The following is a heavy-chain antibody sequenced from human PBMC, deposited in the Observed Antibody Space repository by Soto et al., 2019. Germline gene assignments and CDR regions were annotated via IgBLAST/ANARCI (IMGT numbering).Heavy chain of an antibody. Sequence: GESLKISCKGSGYSFTSYWISWVRQMPGKGLELMGRIDPSDSYTNYSPSFQGHVTISADKSISTAYLQWSSLKASDTAMYYCARGRGIAAADDAFDIWGQGTMVTVSS. CDR1: GYSFTSYW. CDR3: ARGRGIAAADDAFDI. CDR2: IDPSDSYT. J-gene: IGHJ3*02. D-gene: IGHD6-13*01. V-gene: IGHV5-10-1*01.